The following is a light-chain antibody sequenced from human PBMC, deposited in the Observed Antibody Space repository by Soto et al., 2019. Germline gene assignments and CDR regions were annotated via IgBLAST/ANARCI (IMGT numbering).Light chain of an antibody. Sequence: DIQMTQSPSTLSASVGDRVTITCRASQSILSWLAWYQHKPGKAPKLLIYDASSLESGAPSRFSGSRSGTEFTLTISSLQPDDIATYYCQQYDPYCTFGQGTKVEI. V-gene: IGKV1-5*01. CDR1: QSILSW. CDR2: DAS. J-gene: IGKJ1*01. CDR3: QQYDPYCT.